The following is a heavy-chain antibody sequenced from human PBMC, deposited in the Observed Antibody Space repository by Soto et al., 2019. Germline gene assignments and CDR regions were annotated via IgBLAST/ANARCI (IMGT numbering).Heavy chain of an antibody. V-gene: IGHV4-4*02. CDR3: ARDSASSGVFT. Sequence: QVQLQESGPGLVKPSGTLSLTCAVSGGSISSSNWWTWVRQPPGKGLEWVGEISRSGTTNYKPSRKSRVSISVDKSKNQFYLNLDSVTAADTAMYYCARDSASSGVFTWGQGTMVTVSS. CDR1: GGSISSSNW. J-gene: IGHJ3*01. CDR2: ISRSGTT. D-gene: IGHD6-19*01.